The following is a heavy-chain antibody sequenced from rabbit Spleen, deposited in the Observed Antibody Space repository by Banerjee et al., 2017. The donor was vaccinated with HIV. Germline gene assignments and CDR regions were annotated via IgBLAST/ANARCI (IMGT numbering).Heavy chain of an antibody. CDR3: ARDGAGSSYFNL. J-gene: IGHJ4*01. D-gene: IGHD8-1*01. CDR1: GFTLNSYY. V-gene: IGHV1S7*01. Sequence: QLVESGGGLVKPEGSLKLSCTASGFTLNSYYMNWVRQAPGKGLEWIGYIDPVFGSTYYASWVNGRFSISRENTQNTLYLQLNSLTAADTATYFCARDGAGSSYFNLWGPGTLVTVS. CDR2: IDPVFGST.